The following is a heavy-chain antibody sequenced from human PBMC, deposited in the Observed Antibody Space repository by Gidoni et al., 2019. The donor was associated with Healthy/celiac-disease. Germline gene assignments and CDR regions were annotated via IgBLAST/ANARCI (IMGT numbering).Heavy chain of an antibody. CDR1: GGSISSSSYY. J-gene: IGHJ6*02. D-gene: IGHD6-6*01. Sequence: QLQLQESGPGLVKPSETLSLPCTVSGGSISSSSYYWGWIRQPPGKGLEWIGSIYYSGSTYYNPSLKSRVTISVDTSKNQFSLKLSSVTAADTAVYYCARPYSSSDYYYYGMDVWGQGTTVTVSS. V-gene: IGHV4-39*01. CDR2: IYYSGST. CDR3: ARPYSSSDYYYYGMDV.